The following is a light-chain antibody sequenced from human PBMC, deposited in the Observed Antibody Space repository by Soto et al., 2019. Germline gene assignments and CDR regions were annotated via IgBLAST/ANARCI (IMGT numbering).Light chain of an antibody. CDR2: GAS. Sequence: EIVLTQSPGTLYLSPGERATLSCRASLSVSSSSLDWYQHKPGQAPRLLIYGASSRATGIPDRFSGSGSGTDFTLTICRLEPEDLAGYYCQQYGSKPGYTFGQATKLEIK. CDR3: QQYGSKPGYT. CDR1: LSVSSSS. V-gene: IGKV3-20*01. J-gene: IGKJ2*01.